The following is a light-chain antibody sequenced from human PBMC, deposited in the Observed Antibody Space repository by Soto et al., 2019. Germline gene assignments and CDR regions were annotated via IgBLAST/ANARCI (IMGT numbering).Light chain of an antibody. CDR2: ATS. J-gene: IGKJ1*01. CDR1: QGIRKD. V-gene: IGKV1-6*02. Sequence: AIQMTQSPSSLSASVGDRVTMTCRASQGIRKDLAWYQQKPGKAPKLLIYATSSLQSGVPSRFSGSGSGRDFTLTISSLQSEDFATYYCLQDYNYPRTFGQGTKVEIK. CDR3: LQDYNYPRT.